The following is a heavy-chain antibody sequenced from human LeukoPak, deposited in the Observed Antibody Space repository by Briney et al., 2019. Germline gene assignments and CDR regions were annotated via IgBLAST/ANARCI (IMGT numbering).Heavy chain of an antibody. CDR2: AYDDRDNK. V-gene: IGHV3-30*03. D-gene: IGHD3-22*01. CDR3: ARDFNYYDSSGYYIGYFDY. Sequence: GGSLRLSCAASGYTFISYGMHWVRQSPGKGLEWVAVAYDDRDNKYHADSVEGRFTVSKDNSKNTLYLQMNSLRAEDTAVYYCARDFNYYDSSGYYIGYFDYWGQGTLVTVSS. CDR1: GYTFISYG. J-gene: IGHJ4*02.